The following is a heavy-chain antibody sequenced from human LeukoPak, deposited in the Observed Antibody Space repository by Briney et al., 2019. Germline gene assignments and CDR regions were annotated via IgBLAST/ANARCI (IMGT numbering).Heavy chain of an antibody. CDR2: INHSGST. CDR3: ARGVRYSYGLDY. Sequence: PSETLSLTCAVYGGSFSGYYWSWIRQPPWKGLEWIGEINHSGSTNYNPSLKSRVTISVDTSKNQFSLKLSSVTAADTAVYYCARGVRYSYGLDYWGQGTLVTVSS. J-gene: IGHJ4*02. V-gene: IGHV4-34*01. CDR1: GGSFSGYY. D-gene: IGHD5-18*01.